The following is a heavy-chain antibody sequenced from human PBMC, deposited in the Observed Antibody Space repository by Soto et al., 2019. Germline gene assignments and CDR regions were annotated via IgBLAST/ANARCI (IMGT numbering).Heavy chain of an antibody. CDR1: GFTFSNAW. Sequence: GGSMRLSCAASGFTFSNAWMNLVRKAPGKGLEWVGRIKSKTDGGTTDYAAPVKGRFTISRDDSKNTLYLQMNSLKTEDTAVYYCTTDTIFGANWFDPWGQGTLVTVSS. D-gene: IGHD3-3*01. V-gene: IGHV3-15*07. J-gene: IGHJ5*02. CDR2: IKSKTDGGTT. CDR3: TTDTIFGANWFDP.